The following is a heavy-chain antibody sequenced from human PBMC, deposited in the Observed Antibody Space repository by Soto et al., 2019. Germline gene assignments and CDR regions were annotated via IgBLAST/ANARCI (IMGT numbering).Heavy chain of an antibody. J-gene: IGHJ4*02. Sequence: GGSLRLSCAASGFDFGGSAMHWFGQVSGKGLEWVGRIRGKSNSYATTYAASVEGRFTIFRDDSKNTAYLQMNSLKTEDTAMYFCTSQLDDFWTGYYYDWGQGTLVTVSS. CDR2: IRGKSNSYAT. CDR1: GFDFGGSA. D-gene: IGHD3-3*01. V-gene: IGHV3-73*01. CDR3: TSQLDDFWTGYYYD.